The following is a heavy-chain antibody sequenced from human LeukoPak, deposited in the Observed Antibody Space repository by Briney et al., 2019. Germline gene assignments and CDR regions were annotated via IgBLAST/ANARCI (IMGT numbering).Heavy chain of an antibody. Sequence: GASVKVSCKASGYTFTSYGISWVRQAPGQRLEWMGWISAYNGNTNYAQKLQGRVTMTTDTSTSTAYMELRSLRSDDTAVYYCARDLIVVVNFDPPYFDYWGQGTLVTVSS. CDR1: GYTFTSYG. D-gene: IGHD3-22*01. V-gene: IGHV1-18*01. CDR3: ARDLIVVVNFDPPYFDY. CDR2: ISAYNGNT. J-gene: IGHJ4*02.